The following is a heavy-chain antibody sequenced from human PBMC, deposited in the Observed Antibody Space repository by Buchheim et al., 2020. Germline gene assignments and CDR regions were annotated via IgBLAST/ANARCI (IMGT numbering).Heavy chain of an antibody. V-gene: IGHV3-13*04. Sequence: EVQLVESGGGLVEPGGSLRLSCAASGLTFSNYEMHWVRQVIGKGLEWVSTIGVGGDTYYPGSVQGRFTIPRENAKNSLYLQMNSLRAGDTAVYYCSRGAGELELRTMDVWGQGTT. CDR2: IGVGGDT. CDR1: GLTFSNYE. D-gene: IGHD1-7*01. J-gene: IGHJ6*02. CDR3: SRGAGELELRTMDV.